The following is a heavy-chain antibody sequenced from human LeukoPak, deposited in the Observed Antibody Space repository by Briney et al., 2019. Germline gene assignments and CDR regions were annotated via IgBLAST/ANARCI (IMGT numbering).Heavy chain of an antibody. CDR1: GFTFSSYS. CDR3: SWGSGFFFDL. Sequence: GGSLRLSCAASGFTFSSYSMNWVRQAAGKGLEWVGRVKSKTDGGTTDYAAPVKGRFTILRDDSKNVVYLQMNSLKTEDTAVYYCSWGSGFFFDLWGRGTLVTVSS. V-gene: IGHV3-15*07. CDR2: VKSKTDGGTT. D-gene: IGHD6-13*01. J-gene: IGHJ2*01.